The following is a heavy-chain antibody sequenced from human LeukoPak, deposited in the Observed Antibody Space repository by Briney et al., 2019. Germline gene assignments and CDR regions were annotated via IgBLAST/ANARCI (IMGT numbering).Heavy chain of an antibody. V-gene: IGHV4-34*01. CDR2: INHSGST. J-gene: IGHJ5*02. CDR1: GGPFSGYY. CDR3: ARGPSGP. Sequence: SSEPLSLTCGVYGGPFSGYYWRWIRKPPGKGLEGIGEINHSGSTNYNPSLKSRVTISIDTSKNQFSLKVTSATAADTAVYYCARGPSGPWGQGTLVTVSS.